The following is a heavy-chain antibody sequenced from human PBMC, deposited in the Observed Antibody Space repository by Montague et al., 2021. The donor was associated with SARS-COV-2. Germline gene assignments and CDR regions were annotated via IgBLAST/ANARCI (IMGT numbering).Heavy chain of an antibody. J-gene: IGHJ6*02. CDR3: ARGEWLRGGMDV. V-gene: IGHV4-59*13. D-gene: IGHD5-12*01. CDR2: VFDSGST. Sequence: SETLSLTCTVSGGSISSYYWSWIRQPPGNGLEWIGHVFDSGSTNXNPPLKSRVTISVDTSKNQFSLKLSSVTAADTAVYYCARGEWLRGGMDVWGQGTTVTVSS. CDR1: GGSISSYY.